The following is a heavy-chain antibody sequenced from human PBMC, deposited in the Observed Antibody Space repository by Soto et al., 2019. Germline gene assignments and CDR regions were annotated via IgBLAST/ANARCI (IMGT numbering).Heavy chain of an antibody. CDR3: AVSITGPTGDLVY. V-gene: IGHV4-59*01. J-gene: IGHJ4*02. D-gene: IGHD1-20*01. Sequence: SETLSFTCTGSCGFISRYERSWIRQPPGKGLKWIGYIYYSGSTNYNPSLKSRVTISVDTSKNQYSLKLSSVTAADTAVYYCAVSITGPTGDLVYWCKRTLLSVSS. CDR1: CGFISRYE. CDR2: IYYSGST.